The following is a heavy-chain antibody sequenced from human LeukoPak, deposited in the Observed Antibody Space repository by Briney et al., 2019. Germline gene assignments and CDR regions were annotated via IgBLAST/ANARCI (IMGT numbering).Heavy chain of an antibody. J-gene: IGHJ4*01. D-gene: IGHD1-14*01. CDR3: AYNRNFALDN. CDR2: VYHDGSA. CDR1: GASIESHSG. V-gene: IGHV4/OR15-8*01. Sequence: SETLSLTCAVSGASIESHSGWSWVRQPPGKGLEWIGEVYHDGSANYKPSLKSRVTISADTSRNHFSLKLTSVTAADTAVYYCAYNRNFALDNWGRGTLVTVSS.